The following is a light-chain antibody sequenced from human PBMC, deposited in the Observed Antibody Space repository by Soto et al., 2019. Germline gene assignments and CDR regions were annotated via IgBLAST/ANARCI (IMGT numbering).Light chain of an antibody. V-gene: IGKV1-5*03. CDR1: QSNRYW. J-gene: IGKJ1*01. CDR3: QHYNSYSEA. CDR2: EAS. Sequence: DIQMTQSPSALSASVGDRATNTCRANQSNRYWLAWFQQKPGKAPRLLIFEASSLEIGVPSRISGSGSGTEFTLTISSLQPDDFATYYCQHYNSYSEAFGQGTKVDIK.